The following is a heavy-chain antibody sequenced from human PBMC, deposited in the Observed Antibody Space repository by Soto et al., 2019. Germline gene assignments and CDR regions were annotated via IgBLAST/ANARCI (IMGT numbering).Heavy chain of an antibody. CDR1: GYTFTSYY. D-gene: IGHD2-15*01. CDR2: INPSGGST. V-gene: IGHV1-46*01. CDR3: ARDNQAGGYCSGGSCYSGWFDP. J-gene: IGHJ5*02. Sequence: ASVKVSCKASGYTFTSYYMHWVRQAPGQGHEWMGIINPSGGSTSYAQKFQGIVTMTRDTSTSTVYMVLSSLRSEDTAVYYCARDNQAGGYCSGGSCYSGWFDPWGQGTLVTVSS.